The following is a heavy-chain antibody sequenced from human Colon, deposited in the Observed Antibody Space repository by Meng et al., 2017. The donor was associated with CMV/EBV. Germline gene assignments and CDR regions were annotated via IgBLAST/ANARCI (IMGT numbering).Heavy chain of an antibody. Sequence: GESLKISCTASGFTFSTYYFHWVRQPTGKGLEWVSSIGTVGDTYSKGSVKGRFSISREDAKNSVYLQMNGLRDGDTAMYYCARARSHTHFDYWGQGALVTVSS. CDR3: ARARSHTHFDY. V-gene: IGHV3-13*01. CDR1: GFTFSTYY. D-gene: IGHD2-2*02. J-gene: IGHJ4*02. CDR2: IGTVGDT.